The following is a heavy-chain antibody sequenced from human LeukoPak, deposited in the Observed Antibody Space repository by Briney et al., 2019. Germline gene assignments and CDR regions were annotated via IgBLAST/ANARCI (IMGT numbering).Heavy chain of an antibody. J-gene: IGHJ4*02. V-gene: IGHV3-48*02. CDR1: GFTFSSYS. CDR2: ISSSSSTI. CDR3: ARGWPIGAGEGDFDY. D-gene: IGHD6-13*01. Sequence: GGSLRLSCAASGFTFSSYSMNWIRQAPGKGLEWVSYISSSSSTIYYADSVKGRFTISRDNAKNSLYLQMNSLRDEDTAVNYCARGWPIGAGEGDFDYWGQGALVTVSS.